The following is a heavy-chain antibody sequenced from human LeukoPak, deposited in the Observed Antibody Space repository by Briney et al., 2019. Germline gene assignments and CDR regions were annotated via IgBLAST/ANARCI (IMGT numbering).Heavy chain of an antibody. CDR3: ARVNPGLTTGVTPIYSYYMGV. J-gene: IGHJ6*03. CDR2: IDYSGST. V-gene: IGHV4-31*03. D-gene: IGHD4-23*01. Sequence: TLSLTCTVSGGSISSGGYYWSWIRRHAGKGLEWIGYIDYSGSTYYNPSLKSRVTISVETSKNKFSLEVRAVTAADMTGDYCARVNPGLTTGVTPIYSYYMGVWGKGTTVTVSS. CDR1: GGSISSGGYY.